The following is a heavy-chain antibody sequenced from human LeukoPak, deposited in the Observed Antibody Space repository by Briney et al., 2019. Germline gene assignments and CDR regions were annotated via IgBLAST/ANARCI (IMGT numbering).Heavy chain of an antibody. CDR2: ITYDGSNK. Sequence: PGGSLRLSWAASGFTFSRFGMHWVRQAPGKGLEWVAFITYDGSNKYYADSVKGRFTISRDNSNNTLYLQMNSLRAEDTAVYYCARDPYSGNYGNDYYYYMDVWGKGTTVTISS. V-gene: IGHV3-30*19. D-gene: IGHD1-26*01. CDR1: GFTFSRFG. J-gene: IGHJ6*03. CDR3: ARDPYSGNYGNDYYYYMDV.